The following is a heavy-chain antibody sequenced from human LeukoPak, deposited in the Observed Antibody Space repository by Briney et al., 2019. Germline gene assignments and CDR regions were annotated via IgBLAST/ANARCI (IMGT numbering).Heavy chain of an antibody. J-gene: IGHJ6*03. D-gene: IGHD3/OR15-3a*01. CDR2: MDYSGST. CDR1: GGSISSSSFY. Sequence: SETLSLTCTVSGGSISSSSFYWGWIRQPPGKGLEWIGSMDYSGSTYYNPSLKSRVTISVDTSKNQFALNVSSVTAADTAVYYCARLDWPGYYMDVWGKGTTVTVSS. CDR3: ARLDWPGYYMDV. V-gene: IGHV4-39*06.